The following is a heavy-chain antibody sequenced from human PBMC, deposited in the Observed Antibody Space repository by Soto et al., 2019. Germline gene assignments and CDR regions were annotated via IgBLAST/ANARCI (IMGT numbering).Heavy chain of an antibody. J-gene: IGHJ4*02. V-gene: IGHV3-15*01. Sequence: GGSLRLSCAASGVTFSNAWMSWVRKGPGKGLEWVGRVNSKTDGGTTDYAAPVKGRFTIARDYSKNTLYLQTNTLKTEYTGVYYCTTGPAWFGDDYWGQGTLVTVSS. CDR2: VNSKTDGGTT. D-gene: IGHD3-10*01. CDR1: GVTFSNAW. CDR3: TTGPAWFGDDY.